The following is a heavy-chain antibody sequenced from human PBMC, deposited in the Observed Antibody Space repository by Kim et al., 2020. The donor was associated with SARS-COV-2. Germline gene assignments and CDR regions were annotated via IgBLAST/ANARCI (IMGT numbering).Heavy chain of an antibody. D-gene: IGHD6-13*01. J-gene: IGHJ4*02. CDR3: AKTFGIAALYYFDY. V-gene: IGHV3-30*02. Sequence: ADSVKGRFTISRDNSKNTLYLQMNSLRAEDTAVYYCAKTFGIAALYYFDYWGQGTLVTVSS.